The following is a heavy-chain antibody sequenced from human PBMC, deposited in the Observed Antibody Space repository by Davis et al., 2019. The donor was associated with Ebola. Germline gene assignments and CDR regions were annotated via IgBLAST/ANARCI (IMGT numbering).Heavy chain of an antibody. CDR2: ISSRGTNI. V-gene: IGHV3-48*02. Sequence: GSLRLSCAASGFTFSSYAMDWVRQAPGKGLEWVSYISSRGTNIYYADSVKGRFTISRDIAKNSLYLQMNSLRDEDTAVYYCARGSENWNYVDYWGKGTLVTVSS. CDR3: ARGSENWNYVDY. CDR1: GFTFSSYA. D-gene: IGHD1-1*01. J-gene: IGHJ4*02.